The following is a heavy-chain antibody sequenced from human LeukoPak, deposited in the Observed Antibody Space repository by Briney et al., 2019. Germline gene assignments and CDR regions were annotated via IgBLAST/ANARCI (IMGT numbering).Heavy chain of an antibody. D-gene: IGHD2/OR15-2a*01. J-gene: IGHJ4*02. CDR3: AATLGRLYYFDY. CDR1: GFTFSSYS. CDR2: ISSSSSTI. Sequence: GGSQRLSCAASGFTFSSYSMNWVRQAPGKGLDWVSYISSSSSTIYYADSVKGRFTISRDNSKNTLYLQMNSLRAEDTAVYYCAATLGRLYYFDYWGQGTLVTVSS. V-gene: IGHV3-48*01.